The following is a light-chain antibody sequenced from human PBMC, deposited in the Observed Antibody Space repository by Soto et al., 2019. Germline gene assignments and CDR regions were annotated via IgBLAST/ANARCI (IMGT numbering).Light chain of an antibody. CDR3: QKYDGAPKT. J-gene: IGKJ1*01. Sequence: RRTQSPTSLSQPLGEIVPINWRASQGIGKYLAWYQQKAGKVPNLLIYAASTLQSGVPSRFSGSGSGTDFTLTISSLQPEDVATYYCQKYDGAPKTFGQGAKV. CDR1: QGIGKY. CDR2: AAS. V-gene: IGKV1-27*01.